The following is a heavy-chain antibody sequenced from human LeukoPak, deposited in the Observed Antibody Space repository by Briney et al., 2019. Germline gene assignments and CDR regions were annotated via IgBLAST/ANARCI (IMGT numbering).Heavy chain of an antibody. CDR3: ALYSSSPYYYAMDV. CDR2: IGAYNGNT. D-gene: IGHD6-13*01. Sequence: ASVKVSCKASGYTFTSYGITWVRQAPGQGLECVGWIGAYNGNTNYARNLQGRVTMTTDTSTTTAYMELRSLRSDDTAVYYCALYSSSPYYYAMDVWGKGTTVIVSS. CDR1: GYTFTSYG. J-gene: IGHJ6*04. V-gene: IGHV1-18*04.